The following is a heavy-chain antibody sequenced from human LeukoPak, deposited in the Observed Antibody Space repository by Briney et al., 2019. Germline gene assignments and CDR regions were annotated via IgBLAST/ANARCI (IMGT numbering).Heavy chain of an antibody. CDR2: ISSSSSYI. Sequence: GGSLRLSCAASGFTFSSYSMNWVRQAPGKGLEWVSSISSSSSYIYYADSVKGRFTISRDNAKNSLYLQMNSLRAEDTAVYYCAREGCSSTSCYSADYYMDVWGKGTTVTVSS. V-gene: IGHV3-21*01. CDR1: GFTFSSYS. J-gene: IGHJ6*03. CDR3: AREGCSSTSCYSADYYMDV. D-gene: IGHD2-2*01.